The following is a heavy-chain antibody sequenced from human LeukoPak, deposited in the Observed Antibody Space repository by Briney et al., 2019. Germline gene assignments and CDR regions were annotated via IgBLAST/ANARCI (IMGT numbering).Heavy chain of an antibody. CDR3: ARLRSGSYSDY. Sequence: TLSLTCTVSGGSISSSSYYWGWIRQPPGQALEWLERIDWDDDKYYSASLKTRLTISKDTSKNQVVLTMTNMDPVDTATYYCARLRSGSYSDYWGQGTLVTVSS. J-gene: IGHJ4*02. CDR1: GGSISSSSYY. D-gene: IGHD1-26*01. CDR2: IDWDDDK. V-gene: IGHV2-70*11.